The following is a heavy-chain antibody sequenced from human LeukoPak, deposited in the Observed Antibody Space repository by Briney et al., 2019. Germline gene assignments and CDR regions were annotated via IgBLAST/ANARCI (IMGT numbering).Heavy chain of an antibody. V-gene: IGHV3-48*01. Sequence: PGGSLRLSCAASEFTFNNYGMNWVRQAPGKGLEWVSYISGSSSTIYYADSVKGRFTISRNNVRNSLYLQMNSLRAEDTAVYYCARGSCTGTSCYDHWGQGTLVTVSS. CDR3: ARGSCTGTSCYDH. CDR2: ISGSSSTI. J-gene: IGHJ4*02. CDR1: EFTFNNYG. D-gene: IGHD2-2*01.